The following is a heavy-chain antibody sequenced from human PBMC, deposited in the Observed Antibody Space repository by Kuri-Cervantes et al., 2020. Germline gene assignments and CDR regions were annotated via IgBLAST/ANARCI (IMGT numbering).Heavy chain of an antibody. J-gene: IGHJ6*03. D-gene: IGHD3-3*01. Sequence: SGPTLVKPTQTLTLTCTFSGFSLSTSGMRVSWIRQPPGKALEWLARIDWDDDKFYSTSLKTRLTISKDTSKNQVVLTMTNMDPVDTATYYCARGTRGSRFLANYYYYYMDVWGKGTTVTVSS. CDR3: ARGTRGSRFLANYYYYYMDV. CDR1: GFSLSTSGMR. V-gene: IGHV2-70*04. CDR2: IDWDDDK.